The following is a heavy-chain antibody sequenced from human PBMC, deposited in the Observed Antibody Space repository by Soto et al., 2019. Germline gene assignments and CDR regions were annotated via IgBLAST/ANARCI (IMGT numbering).Heavy chain of an antibody. CDR1: GYTLTELS. J-gene: IGHJ5*02. CDR2: FDPEDGET. V-gene: IGHV1-24*01. Sequence: QVQLVQSGAEVKKPGASVKVSCKVSGYTLTELSMHWVRQAPGKGLEWMGGFDPEDGETIYAQKFQGRVTMTEDTSKDTAYRGRSSLISEDTAVYYCATGGGDYDNWFDPWGQGTLVTVSS. D-gene: IGHD4-17*01. CDR3: ATGGGDYDNWFDP.